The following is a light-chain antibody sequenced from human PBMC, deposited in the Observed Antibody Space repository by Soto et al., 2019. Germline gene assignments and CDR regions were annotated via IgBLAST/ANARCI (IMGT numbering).Light chain of an antibody. CDR2: GVS. CDR1: QSVDTN. J-gene: IGKJ1*01. V-gene: IGKV3D-15*01. Sequence: EIVMTQSPATLSLSPGDTATLSCRASQSVDTNLAWYVQKPGQAPRRLMYGVSTWGTGVTARFSGSGSGTEFTLTINSLQPEDFATYYCQQSYSTTRTFGQGTKVEIK. CDR3: QQSYSTTRT.